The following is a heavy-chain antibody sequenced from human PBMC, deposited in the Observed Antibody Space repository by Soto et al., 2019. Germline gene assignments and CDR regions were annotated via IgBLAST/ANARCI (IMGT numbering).Heavy chain of an antibody. CDR2: IIPIFGTG. D-gene: IGHD2-2*01. CDR1: GGTFSSYA. V-gene: IGHV1-69*12. J-gene: IGHJ6*02. Sequence: QVQLVQSGAEVKKPGSSVKVSCKASGGTFSSYAISWVRQAPGQGLEWMGGIIPIFGTGNYAQKFQGKVTITADESTSTAYMELSSLRSEDTAVYYCARHVPAAGYYYGMDVWGQGTTVTDAS. CDR3: ARHVPAAGYYYGMDV.